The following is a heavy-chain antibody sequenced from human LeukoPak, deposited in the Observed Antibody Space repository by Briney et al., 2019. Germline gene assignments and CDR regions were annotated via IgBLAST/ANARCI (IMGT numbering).Heavy chain of an antibody. CDR3: ARGDFDWPDYYYYYMDG. Sequence: GASVKVSCKASGYTFTGYYMHWVRQAPGQGLEWMGWINPNRGGTNYAQKFQGRGTMTRDTSISTAYMELSRLRSDDTAVYYCARGDFDWPDYYYYYMDGWGKGTTVTVSS. J-gene: IGHJ6*03. CDR2: INPNRGGT. V-gene: IGHV1-2*02. CDR1: GYTFTGYY. D-gene: IGHD3-9*01.